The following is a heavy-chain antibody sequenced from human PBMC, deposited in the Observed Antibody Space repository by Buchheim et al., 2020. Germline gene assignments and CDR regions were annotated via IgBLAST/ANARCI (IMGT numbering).Heavy chain of an antibody. V-gene: IGHV4-34*01. J-gene: IGHJ4*02. D-gene: IGHD3-16*02. Sequence: QVQLQQWGAGLLKPSETLSLTCAVYGGSFSGYYWSWIRQPPGKGLEWIGEIHHSGSTNYNPSLKSRVTISVDTSKNQFSLNLSSVTAADTAVYYWARGLGYYDYIWGSYRTYYFDYWGQGTL. CDR3: ARGLGYYDYIWGSYRTYYFDY. CDR1: GGSFSGYY. CDR2: IHHSGST.